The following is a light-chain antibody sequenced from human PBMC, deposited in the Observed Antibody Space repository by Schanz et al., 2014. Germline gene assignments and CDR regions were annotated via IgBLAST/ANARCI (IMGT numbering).Light chain of an antibody. CDR1: SSDIGGYNF. Sequence: QSALTQPPSASGSPGQSVTISCTGTSSDIGGYNFVSWYQQHPGEAPKLMMYEVTKRPSGVPDRFSGSKSGNTASLTISGLQAEDEAEYYCCSFGSSSSFERVFGGGTKLTVL. CDR2: EVT. V-gene: IGLV2-8*01. CDR3: CSFGSSSSFERV. J-gene: IGLJ3*02.